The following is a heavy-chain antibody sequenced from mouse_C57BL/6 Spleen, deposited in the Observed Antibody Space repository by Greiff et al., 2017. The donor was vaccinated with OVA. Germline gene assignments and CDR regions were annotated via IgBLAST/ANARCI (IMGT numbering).Heavy chain of an antibody. Sequence: QVQLQQPGAELVKPGASVKLSCKASGYTFTSYWMHWVKQRPGQGLEWIGMIHPNSGSTNYNEKFKSKATLTVDISSSTAYMQLSSLTSEDSAVYYCARGEGITTVFDYWGQGTTLTVSS. CDR2: IHPNSGST. CDR3: ARGEGITTVFDY. CDR1: GYTFTSYW. J-gene: IGHJ2*01. D-gene: IGHD1-1*01. V-gene: IGHV1-64*01.